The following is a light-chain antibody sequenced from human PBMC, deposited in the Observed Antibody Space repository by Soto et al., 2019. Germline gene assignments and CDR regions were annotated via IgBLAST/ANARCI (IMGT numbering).Light chain of an antibody. Sequence: EIVLTQSPGTLSFSPGERDTLTCRASQSVSSSYLAWFQQKPGQAPRLLIYGASSRATGIPDRFSGTGSETDFTLTISRLEPEDFAVYYCQQYDNSPITFGQGTRLEIK. CDR1: QSVSSSY. CDR3: QQYDNSPIT. CDR2: GAS. J-gene: IGKJ5*01. V-gene: IGKV3-20*01.